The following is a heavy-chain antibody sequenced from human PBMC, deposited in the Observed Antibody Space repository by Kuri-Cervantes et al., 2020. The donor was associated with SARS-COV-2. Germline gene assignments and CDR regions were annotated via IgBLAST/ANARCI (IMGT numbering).Heavy chain of an antibody. CDR3: AKGGTSSSSLYFQH. J-gene: IGHJ1*01. CDR2: ISWNSGSI. Sequence: GGSLRLSCAASGFTFDDYAMHWVRQAPGKGLEWVSGISWNSGSIGYADSVKGRFTISRDNAKNSLYLQMNSLRAEDMALYYCAKGGTSSSSLYFQHWGQGTPVTVSS. V-gene: IGHV3-9*03. CDR1: GFTFDDYA. D-gene: IGHD6-6*01.